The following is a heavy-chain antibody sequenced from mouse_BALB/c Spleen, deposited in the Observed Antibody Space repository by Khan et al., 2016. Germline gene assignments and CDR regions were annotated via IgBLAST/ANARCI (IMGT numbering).Heavy chain of an antibody. D-gene: IGHD2-4*01. V-gene: IGHV5-4*02. CDR1: GFTFSDYY. CDR2: ISDGGSYT. Sequence: EVELVESGGGLVKPGGSLKLSCAASGFTFSDYYMYWVRQTPEKRLEWVATISDGGSYTYYQDSVKGRFTISRDNAKNNLYLQMSSLKSEDTAMDYCAREGLRRGFAYWGQGTLVTVSA. CDR3: AREGLRRGFAY. J-gene: IGHJ3*01.